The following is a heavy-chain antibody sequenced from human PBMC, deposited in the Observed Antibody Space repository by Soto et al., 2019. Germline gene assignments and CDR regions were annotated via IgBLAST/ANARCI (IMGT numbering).Heavy chain of an antibody. D-gene: IGHD3-10*01. CDR1: VDSVSINSAA. CDR3: ARERGVLSEAFDI. V-gene: IGHV6-1*01. J-gene: IGHJ3*02. Sequence: PAQTRSLTCAISVDSVSINSAAWNWLRQSPSRGLEWLGRTYYRSKWYNYYAPSVKSQITINPDTSRNQFSLQLNSVTPEDTAVYYCARERGVLSEAFDIWGQGTVVTVSS. CDR2: TYYRSKWYN.